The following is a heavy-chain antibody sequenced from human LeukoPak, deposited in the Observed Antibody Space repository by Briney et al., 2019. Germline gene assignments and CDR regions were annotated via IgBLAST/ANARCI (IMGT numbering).Heavy chain of an antibody. V-gene: IGHV3-73*01. Sequence: GGSLRLSCAASGFTFSGSAMHWVRQASGKGREWVGRIRSKANSYATAYAASVKGWFTISRDDSKNTAYLQMNSVKTEDTAVYYGTRSVPDGSGYYYEDYWGQGTLVTVSS. CDR3: TRSVPDGSGYYYEDY. CDR2: IRSKANSYAT. CDR1: GFTFSGSA. J-gene: IGHJ4*02. D-gene: IGHD3-22*01.